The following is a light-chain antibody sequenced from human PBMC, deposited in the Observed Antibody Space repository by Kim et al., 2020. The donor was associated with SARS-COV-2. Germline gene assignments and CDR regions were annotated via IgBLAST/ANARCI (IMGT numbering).Light chain of an antibody. CDR3: QQYSSTPYT. Sequence: LSPEERAALSCRASQSVTGTYLAWYQQKPGQAPRLLIYGTSSRATGIPDRFSGSGSGTDFTLTISRLEPEDFAVYYCQQYSSTPYTFGQGTKLEI. CDR2: GTS. CDR1: QSVTGTY. V-gene: IGKV3-20*01. J-gene: IGKJ2*01.